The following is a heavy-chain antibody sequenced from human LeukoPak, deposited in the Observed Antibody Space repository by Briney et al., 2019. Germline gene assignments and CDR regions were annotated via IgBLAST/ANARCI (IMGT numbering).Heavy chain of an antibody. J-gene: IGHJ4*02. CDR2: ISSNGGST. CDR3: VKTTRSGWYNLFFDY. V-gene: IGHV3-64D*06. CDR1: GFTFSSYA. D-gene: IGHD6-19*01. Sequence: GGSLRLSCSASGFTFSSYAMHWVRQAPGEGLEYVSAISSNGGSTYYADSVKGRFTISRDNSKNTLYLQMSSLRAEDTAVYYCVKTTRSGWYNLFFDYWGQGTLVTVSS.